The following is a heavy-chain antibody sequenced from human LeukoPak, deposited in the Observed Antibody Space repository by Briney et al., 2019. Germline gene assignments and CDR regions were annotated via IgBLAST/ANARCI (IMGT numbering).Heavy chain of an antibody. CDR3: ARDGNTNYYAMDV. D-gene: IGHD1-26*01. V-gene: IGHV3-21*01. CDR1: GFTFSSYS. CDR2: ISSSSSYI. J-gene: IGHJ6*02. Sequence: GGSLRLSCAASGFTFSSYSMNWVRQAPGKGLEWVSSISSSSSYIYYADSVKGRFTISRDNAKNSLYLQMNSLRAEDTAVYYCARDGNTNYYAMDVWGQGTTVTVSS.